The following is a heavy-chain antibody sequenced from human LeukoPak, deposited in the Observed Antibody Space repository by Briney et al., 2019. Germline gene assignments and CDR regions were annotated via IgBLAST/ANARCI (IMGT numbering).Heavy chain of an antibody. J-gene: IGHJ4*02. CDR2: FYYSGST. D-gene: IGHD2-15*01. CDR1: GGSISSSSYY. CDR3: ARTIVVVVAATIDY. V-gene: IGHV4-39*01. Sequence: PSETLSLTCTVSGGSISSSSYYWGWIRQPPGKGLEWIGSFYYSGSTYCNPSLKSRVTISVDTSKNQFSLRLSSLTAADTAVYYCARTIVVVVAATIDYWGQGTLVTVSS.